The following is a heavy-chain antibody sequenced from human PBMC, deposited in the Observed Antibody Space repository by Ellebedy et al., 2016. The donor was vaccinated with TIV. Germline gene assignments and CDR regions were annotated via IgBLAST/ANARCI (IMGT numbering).Heavy chain of an antibody. CDR3: ARNYGAPDY. V-gene: IGHV3-7*01. CDR1: GFTFSSYW. J-gene: IGHJ4*02. D-gene: IGHD4-17*01. CDR2: IDQDGSEK. Sequence: PGGSLRLSCAASGFTFSSYWMRWVRQAPGKGLEWVANIDQDGSEKYYVDSVKGRFTISRDDGKNSLFLQMDSLRAEDTAVYYCARNYGAPDYWGQGTLVTVSS.